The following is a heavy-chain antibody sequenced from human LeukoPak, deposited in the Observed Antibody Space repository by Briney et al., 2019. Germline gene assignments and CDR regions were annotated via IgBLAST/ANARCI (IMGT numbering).Heavy chain of an antibody. D-gene: IGHD3-22*01. V-gene: IGHV3-23*01. CDR3: ARVYSQIVVVNPFDY. CDR2: ISGSGGST. J-gene: IGHJ4*02. Sequence: GGSLRLSCAASGFTFSSYAMSWVRQAPGKGLEWVSAISGSGGSTYYADSVKGRFTISRDNSKNTLYLQMNSLRAEDTAVYYCARVYSQIVVVNPFDYWGQGTLVTVSS. CDR1: GFTFSSYA.